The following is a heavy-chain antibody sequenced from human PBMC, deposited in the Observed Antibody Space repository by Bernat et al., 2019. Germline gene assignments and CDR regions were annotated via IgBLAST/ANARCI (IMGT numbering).Heavy chain of an antibody. J-gene: IGHJ3*01. V-gene: IGHV1-2*02. D-gene: IGHD3-22*01. CDR2: INPNSGCI. Sequence: QVQVVQSGAEVKKPGASLKVSCKASGYIFTGYYMHWVRQAPGQGLEWMGWINPNSGCIKYAQKFQGRVTMTRDTSISTAYMELSRLRSDDTAVYYCARGPAGYYDSSDYYLGAFDVWGQGTMVTVSS. CDR3: ARGPAGYYDSSDYYLGAFDV. CDR1: GYIFTGYY.